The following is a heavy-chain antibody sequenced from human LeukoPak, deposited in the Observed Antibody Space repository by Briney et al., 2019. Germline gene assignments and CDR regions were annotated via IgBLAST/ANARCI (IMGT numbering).Heavy chain of an antibody. CDR3: ARGRSGSYSPYYFDY. D-gene: IGHD1-26*01. CDR1: GYTFTGYY. Sequence: ASVKVSCKASGYTFTGYYMHWVRQAPGQGLEWMGWINPNSGGTNYAQKFQGRVTMTRDTSISTAYMELSRLRSDDTAVYYCARGRSGSYSPYYFDYWGQEPWSPSPQ. J-gene: IGHJ4*01. V-gene: IGHV1-2*02. CDR2: INPNSGGT.